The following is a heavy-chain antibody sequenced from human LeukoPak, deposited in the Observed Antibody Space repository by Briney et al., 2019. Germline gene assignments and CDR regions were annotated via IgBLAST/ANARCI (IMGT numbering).Heavy chain of an antibody. D-gene: IGHD1-26*01. V-gene: IGHV3-11*05. CDR3: AREMGPVGAETGDAFDI. J-gene: IGHJ3*02. CDR2: IRSSSSYT. CDR1: GFTFSDYY. Sequence: GGSLRLSCAASGFTFSDYYMSWIRQAPGKGLEWDSYIRSSSSYTNYADSVKGRFTISRDNAKNSLYLQMNSLRAEDTAVYYCAREMGPVGAETGDAFDIWGQGTMVTVSS.